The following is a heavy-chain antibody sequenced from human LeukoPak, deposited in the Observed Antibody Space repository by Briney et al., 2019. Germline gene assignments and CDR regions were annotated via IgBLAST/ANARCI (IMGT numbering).Heavy chain of an antibody. V-gene: IGHV3-9*01. CDR1: GFTFDNYA. Sequence: GGSLRLSCAASGFTFDNYAMHWVRQVPGKGLEWVSGISWNSGDIGYADSVKGRFTISRDNSKNTLYLQMNSLRAEDTAVYYCARDSQEGYFDYWGQGTLVTVSS. J-gene: IGHJ4*02. CDR3: ARDSQEGYFDY. CDR2: ISWNSGDI.